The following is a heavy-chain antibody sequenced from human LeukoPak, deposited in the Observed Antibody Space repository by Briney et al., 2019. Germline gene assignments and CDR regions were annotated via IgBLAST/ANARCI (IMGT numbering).Heavy chain of an antibody. CDR1: GYSFTSYW. CDR3: ARVVGATTDDAFDI. D-gene: IGHD1-26*01. J-gene: IGHJ3*02. Sequence: GESLTISCKGSGYSFTSYWIGWARQMPGKGLEWMGITYPGDSDTRYSPSFQGQVTISADKSISTAYLQWSSLKASDTAMYYCARVVGATTDDAFDIWGQGTMVTVSS. CDR2: TYPGDSDT. V-gene: IGHV5-51*01.